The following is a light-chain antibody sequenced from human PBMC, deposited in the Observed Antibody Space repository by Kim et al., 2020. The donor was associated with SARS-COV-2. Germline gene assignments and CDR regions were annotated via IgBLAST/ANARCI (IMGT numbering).Light chain of an antibody. CDR2: ASS. CDR1: QSISTY. Sequence: SASGGDRVTITCRASQSISTYLNWYQQKPGKAPNLLIYASSSLQSGVPSRFSGSRSGTDFTLTISSLQPEDFASYYCQQSYTSPYTFGQGTKLEI. CDR3: QQSYTSPYT. J-gene: IGKJ2*01. V-gene: IGKV1-39*01.